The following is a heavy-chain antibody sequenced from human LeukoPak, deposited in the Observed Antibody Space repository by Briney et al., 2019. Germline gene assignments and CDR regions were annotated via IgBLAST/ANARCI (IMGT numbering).Heavy chain of an antibody. CDR2: IRYDGSNK. CDR1: GFTFSSYG. CDR3: ARGSPPLERLLDH. Sequence: GGSLRLSCAASGFTFSSYGMHWVRQAPGKGLEWVAVIRYDGSNKYYADSVKGRFTISRDNSKNTLYLQMNSLRAEDTAVYYCARGSPPLERLLDHWGQGTLVAVSS. V-gene: IGHV3-33*01. J-gene: IGHJ4*02. D-gene: IGHD1-1*01.